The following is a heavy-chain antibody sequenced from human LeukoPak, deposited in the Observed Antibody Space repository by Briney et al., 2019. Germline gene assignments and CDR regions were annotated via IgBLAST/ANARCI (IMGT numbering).Heavy chain of an antibody. CDR3: AKDADDYVSYFDY. CDR2: ITASGPTT. V-gene: IGHV3-23*01. CDR1: GFTLTTYA. J-gene: IGHJ4*02. Sequence: GGSLRLSCAASGFTLTTYAMTWVRQAPRKGLEWVSGITASGPTTYYADSVKGRFTFSRDNSKNTLYLQMNSLRAEDTAVYYCAKDADDYVSYFDYWGQGTLVTVSS. D-gene: IGHD4-17*01.